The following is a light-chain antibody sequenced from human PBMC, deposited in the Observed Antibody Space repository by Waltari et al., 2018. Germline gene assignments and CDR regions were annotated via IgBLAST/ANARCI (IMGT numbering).Light chain of an antibody. J-gene: IGKJ1*01. CDR1: QSIGSW. CDR3: QQYNSYSWT. V-gene: IGKV1-5*03. CDR2: KAS. Sequence: DIQMTQSPSTLSASVGDRVTITCRASQSIGSWLAWYQQKPVKAPKLLIYKASSLEGGVPSMFSGSGSGTEFTLTISSLQPDDFATYYCQQYNSYSWTFGQGTKVEIK.